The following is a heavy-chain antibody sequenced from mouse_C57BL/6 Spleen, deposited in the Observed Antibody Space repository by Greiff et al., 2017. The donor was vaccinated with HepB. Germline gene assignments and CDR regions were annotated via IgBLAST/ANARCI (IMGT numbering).Heavy chain of an antibody. V-gene: IGHV3-6*01. Sequence: EVHLVESGPGLVKPSQSLSLTCSVPGYSITSGYYWNWIRQFPGNKLEWMGYISYDGSNNYNPSLKNRISITRDTSKNQFFLKLNSVTTEDTATYYCARDLLLLRSREAAIAMDYWGQGTSVTVSS. CDR1: GYSITSGYY. CDR2: ISYDGSN. CDR3: ARDLLLLRSREAAIAMDY. J-gene: IGHJ4*01. D-gene: IGHD1-1*01.